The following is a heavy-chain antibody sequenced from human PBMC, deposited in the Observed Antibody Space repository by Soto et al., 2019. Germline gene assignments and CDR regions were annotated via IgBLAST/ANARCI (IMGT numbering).Heavy chain of an antibody. D-gene: IGHD2-2*01. Sequence: EVQLVESGGGLVQPGRSLRLSCAASGFTFDNYAMHWVRQAPGKGLEWVSSISWNSGNTDYAGSVKGRFIISRDSAKNSLYLQMNSLRAEDTALYYCARSPQYCSSTNCRAYSDYWGQGTLVTVSS. CDR1: GFTFDNYA. J-gene: IGHJ4*02. CDR2: ISWNSGNT. V-gene: IGHV3-9*01. CDR3: ARSPQYCSSTNCRAYSDY.